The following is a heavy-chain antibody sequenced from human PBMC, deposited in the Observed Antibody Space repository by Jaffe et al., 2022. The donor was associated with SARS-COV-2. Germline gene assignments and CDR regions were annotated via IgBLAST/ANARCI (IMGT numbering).Heavy chain of an antibody. CDR2: ISYDGSKK. Sequence: QVQLVESGGGGVQPGRSLRLSCAAPGFTFSTYAMHWVRQAPGKGLEWVAVISYDGSKKYYADSVKGRFTISRDNSKNTLYLQMNSLRAEDTAVYYCAKAGRDGDYAGGLPYYYFGMDVWGQGTTVTVSS. CDR1: GFTFSTYA. CDR3: AKAGRDGDYAGGLPYYYFGMDV. D-gene: IGHD4-17*01. J-gene: IGHJ6*02. V-gene: IGHV3-30*18.